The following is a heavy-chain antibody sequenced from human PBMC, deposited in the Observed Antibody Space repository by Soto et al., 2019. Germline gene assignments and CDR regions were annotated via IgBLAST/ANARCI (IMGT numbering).Heavy chain of an antibody. V-gene: IGHV5-10-1*01. CDR1: GYSFTSYW. CDR3: ARRYCSGGSCYSYYYYGMDV. D-gene: IGHD2-15*01. Sequence: PGESLKISCKGSGYSFTSYWISWVRQMPGKGLEWMGRIDPSDSYTNYSPSFQGHVTISADKSISTAYLQWSSLKASDTAMYYCARRYCSGGSCYSYYYYGMDVWGQGITVTAP. J-gene: IGHJ6*02. CDR2: IDPSDSYT.